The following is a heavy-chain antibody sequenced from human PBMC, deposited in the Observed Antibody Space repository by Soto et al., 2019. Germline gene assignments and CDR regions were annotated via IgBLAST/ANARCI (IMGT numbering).Heavy chain of an antibody. CDR2: ISYSGAT. Sequence: QVHLQESGPGLVKPSQTLSLTCGVSGGSISSGGYYWSWIRQRPGKGLEGIGYISYSGATYYNPSVVRGTTQSKDMSKNQCSLKLSSVTATDTAVYCCARRVPLAGFFDYWGLGTLVTVSS. CDR3: ARRVPLAGFFDY. CDR1: GGSISSGGYY. V-gene: IGHV4-31*11. D-gene: IGHD1-1*01. J-gene: IGHJ4*02.